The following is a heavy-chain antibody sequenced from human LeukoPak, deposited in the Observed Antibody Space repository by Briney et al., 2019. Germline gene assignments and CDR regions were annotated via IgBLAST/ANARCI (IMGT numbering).Heavy chain of an antibody. CDR1: GFTFDDYA. CDR3: TRDRGDA. CDR2: ISWDSNRT. V-gene: IGHV3-43D*04. J-gene: IGHJ3*01. Sequence: GGSLRLSCAASGFTFDDYAMQWVRQVPGKGLEWVSLISWDSNRTHYADSMKGRITISRDNSTNSLYLQTTSLRAEDTALYYCTRDRGDAWGQGTMVTVSP. D-gene: IGHD3-10*01.